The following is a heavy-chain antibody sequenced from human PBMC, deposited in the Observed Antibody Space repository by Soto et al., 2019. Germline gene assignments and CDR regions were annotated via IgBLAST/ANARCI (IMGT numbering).Heavy chain of an antibody. J-gene: IGHJ5*02. V-gene: IGHV3-23*01. CDR3: AKDRSVDTRDWFDP. D-gene: IGHD5-18*01. CDR1: GFTFGTYA. Sequence: EVQLLESGGGLVQPGGSLRLSCAASGFTFGTYAMNWVRQAPGQGLEWVSGIPGSGGSTYYADSVKGRFTITRDNSENTLYLQMNSLRGDDTAVYYCAKDRSVDTRDWFDPWGQGTLFTFSS. CDR2: IPGSGGST.